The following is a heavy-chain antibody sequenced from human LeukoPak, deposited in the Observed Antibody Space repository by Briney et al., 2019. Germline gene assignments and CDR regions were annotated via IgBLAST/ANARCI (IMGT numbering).Heavy chain of an antibody. J-gene: IGHJ1*01. D-gene: IGHD3-10*01. CDR3: ARTRGGLVYFQH. CDR2: IYHSGST. V-gene: IGHV4-4*02. Sequence: PSETLSLTCAVSGGSISSSNWWSWVRQPPGKGLEWIGEIYHSGSTNYNPSLKSRVTISVDTSKNQFSLKLSSVTAADTAVYYCARTRGGLVYFQHWGQGTLVTVSS. CDR1: GGSISSSNW.